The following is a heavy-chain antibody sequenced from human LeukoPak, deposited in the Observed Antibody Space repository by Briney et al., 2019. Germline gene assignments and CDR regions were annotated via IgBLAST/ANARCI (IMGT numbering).Heavy chain of an antibody. J-gene: IGHJ3*02. V-gene: IGHV5-51*01. Sequence: GEYLKICCKGSGYSFTSYWIGWVRQMPGKGLEWMGIIYPGDSDTRYSPSFQGQVTISADKSISTAYLQWSSLKASDTAMYYCARTLYYYDSSGYSAFDIWGQGTMVTVSS. D-gene: IGHD3-22*01. CDR3: ARTLYYYDSSGYSAFDI. CDR1: GYSFTSYW. CDR2: IYPGDSDT.